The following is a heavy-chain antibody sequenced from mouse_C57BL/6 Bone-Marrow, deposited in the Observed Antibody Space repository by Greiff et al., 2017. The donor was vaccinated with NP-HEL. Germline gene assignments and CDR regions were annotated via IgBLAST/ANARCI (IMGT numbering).Heavy chain of an antibody. J-gene: IGHJ4*01. CDR1: GFTFSDYG. Sequence: DVHLVESGGGLVKPGGSLKLSCAASGFTFSDYGMHWVRQAPEKGLEWVAYISSGSSTIYYADTVKGRFTISRDNAKNTLFLQMTSLRSEDTAMYYCAKLTGTGAMDYWGQGTSVTVSS. CDR3: AKLTGTGAMDY. D-gene: IGHD4-1*01. CDR2: ISSGSSTI. V-gene: IGHV5-17*01.